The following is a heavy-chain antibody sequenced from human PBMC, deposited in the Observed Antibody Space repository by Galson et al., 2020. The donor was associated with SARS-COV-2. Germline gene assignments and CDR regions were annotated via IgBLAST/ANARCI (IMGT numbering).Heavy chain of an antibody. D-gene: IGHD3-22*01. J-gene: IGHJ4*02. Sequence: SQTLSLPCAVYGGYFSDYYWSWIRQPPGRGLEWIGEVNHRGSTSYNPSLESRVRISLDASKKQFSLKLSSVTAADSGVYYCARGTRDITMIVVVMTAVSCHFDLWGQGSLVTVSS. CDR2: VNHRGST. CDR1: GGYFSDYY. V-gene: IGHV4-34*01. CDR3: ARGTRDITMIVVVMTAVSCHFDL.